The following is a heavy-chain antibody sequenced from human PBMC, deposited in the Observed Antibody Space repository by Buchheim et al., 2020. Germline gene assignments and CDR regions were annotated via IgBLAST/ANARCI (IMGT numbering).Heavy chain of an antibody. V-gene: IGHV4-34*01. D-gene: IGHD3-3*01. CDR2: INHSGST. Sequence: QVQLQQWGAGLLKPSETLSLTCAVYGGSFSGYYWSWIRQPPGKGLEWIGEINHSGSTNYNPSLKSRVTISVDTSKKQFSLKRSSVTAVDTAVYYCARKARYYDFWGVYYYFDYWGQGTL. CDR1: GGSFSGYY. J-gene: IGHJ4*02. CDR3: ARKARYYDFWGVYYYFDY.